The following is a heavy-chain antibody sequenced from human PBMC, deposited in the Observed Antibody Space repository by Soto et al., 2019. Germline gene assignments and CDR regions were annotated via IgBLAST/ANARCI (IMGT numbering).Heavy chain of an antibody. J-gene: IGHJ6*02. CDR2: INAGNGNT. V-gene: IGHV1-3*01. Sequence: QVQLVQSGAEVKKPGASVKVSCKASGYTFTHYPMHWVRQAPGQRLESMGWINAGNGNTKSSQSFQGRVTITRDTSASTAYMELSSLMSEDTAVYYCARDLIAAAGYYYYGMDVWGQGTTVTVSS. D-gene: IGHD6-13*01. CDR1: GYTFTHYP. CDR3: ARDLIAAAGYYYYGMDV.